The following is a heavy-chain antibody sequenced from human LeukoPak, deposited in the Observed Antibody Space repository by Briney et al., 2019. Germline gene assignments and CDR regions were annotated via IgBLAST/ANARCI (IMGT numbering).Heavy chain of an antibody. CDR3: ARVTTGGYYNC. CDR2: IYTSGST. CDR1: GGSISSGSYY. Sequence: SQTLSLTCTVSGGSISSGSYYWSWIRQPAGKGLEWIGRIYTSGSTNYNPSLKSRVTISVDTSKNQFSLKLSSVTAADTAVYYCARVTTGGYYNCWGQGTLVTVSS. D-gene: IGHD3-22*01. V-gene: IGHV4-61*02. J-gene: IGHJ4*02.